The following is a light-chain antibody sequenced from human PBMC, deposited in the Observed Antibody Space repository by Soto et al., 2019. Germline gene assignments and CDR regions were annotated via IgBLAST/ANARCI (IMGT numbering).Light chain of an antibody. J-gene: IGKJ1*01. CDR3: QQLNSYPRT. Sequence: IQLTQSPSSLSASVGDRVTITCRASQGISSYLAWYQQKPGKAPNLLIYAASTLQSGVPSRFSGSGSGTDFTLTISSLQPEDFATYYCQQLNSYPRTFGQGTKVE. CDR1: QGISSY. V-gene: IGKV1-9*01. CDR2: AAS.